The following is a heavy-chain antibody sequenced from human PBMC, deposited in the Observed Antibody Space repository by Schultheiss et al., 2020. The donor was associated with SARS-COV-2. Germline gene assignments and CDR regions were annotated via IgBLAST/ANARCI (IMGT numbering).Heavy chain of an antibody. V-gene: IGHV4-61*05. CDR1: GFSLSSSGAG. Sequence: SGPTLVKPTETLTLTCTFSGFSLSSSGAGVGWIRQPPGKGLEWIGYIYYSGSTNYNPSLKSRVTISVDTSKNQFSLKLSSVTAADTAVYYCARHTENSGQAPDYWGQGTLVTVSS. CDR3: ARHTENSGQAPDY. D-gene: IGHD5-12*01. CDR2: IYYSGST. J-gene: IGHJ4*02.